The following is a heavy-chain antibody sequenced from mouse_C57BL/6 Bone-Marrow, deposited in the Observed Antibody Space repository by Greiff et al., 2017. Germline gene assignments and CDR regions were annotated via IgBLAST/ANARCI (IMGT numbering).Heavy chain of an antibody. V-gene: IGHV5-17*01. CDR3: ARGYYVGY. CDR2: ISSGSSTI. CDR1: GFTFSDYG. Sequence: EVKLMESGGGLVKPGGSLKLSCAASGFTFSDYGMHWVRQAPEKGLEWVAYISSGSSTIYYADTVKGRFTISRDNAKNTLFMQMTSLRSEDTAFYSCARGYYVGYWGQGTTLTVSS. J-gene: IGHJ2*01.